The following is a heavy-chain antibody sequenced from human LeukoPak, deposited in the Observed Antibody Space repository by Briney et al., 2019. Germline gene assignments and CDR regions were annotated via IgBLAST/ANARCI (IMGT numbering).Heavy chain of an antibody. CDR1: GYTFTSYD. V-gene: IGHV1-8*01. CDR3: ARDRFHVSGTYYMDV. D-gene: IGHD3-10*01. Sequence: ASVKVSCKASGYTFTSYDINWVRQATGQGLEWMGWMNPNSGNTGYAQKFQGRVTMTRNTSISTAYMELSSLRSEDTAVYYCARDRFHVSGTYYMDVWGKGTTVTISS. J-gene: IGHJ6*03. CDR2: MNPNSGNT.